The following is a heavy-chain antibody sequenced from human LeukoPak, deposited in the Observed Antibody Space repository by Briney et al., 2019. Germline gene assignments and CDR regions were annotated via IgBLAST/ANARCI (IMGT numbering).Heavy chain of an antibody. V-gene: IGHV3-7*01. CDR3: ARSRQHQYDSSGHYEIFNWYFDL. D-gene: IGHD3-22*01. J-gene: IGHJ2*01. CDR1: GFTFSNYW. Sequence: GGSLRLSCAASGFTFSNYWMSWVRQAPGKGLEWVANIKQDGSEKYYVDSVKGRFTISRDNAKNSLYLQMNSLRAEDTAVYYCARSRQHQYDSSGHYEIFNWYFDLWGRGTLVTVSS. CDR2: IKQDGSEK.